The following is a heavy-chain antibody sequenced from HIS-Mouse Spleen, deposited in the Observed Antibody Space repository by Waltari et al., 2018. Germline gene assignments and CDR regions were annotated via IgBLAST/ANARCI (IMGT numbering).Heavy chain of an antibody. CDR1: GGSISSSSYY. D-gene: IGHD6-13*01. CDR2: IYYSAGT. CDR3: AREIPYSSSWYDWYFDL. Sequence: QLQLQESGPGLVKPSETLSLTCTVSGGSISSSSYYWGWIRQPPGKGLEWIGIIYYSAGTYYNPSITGGVTISVDTSKNQFSLKLSSVTAADTAVYYCAREIPYSSSWYDWYFDLWGRGTLVTVSS. J-gene: IGHJ2*01. V-gene: IGHV4-39*07.